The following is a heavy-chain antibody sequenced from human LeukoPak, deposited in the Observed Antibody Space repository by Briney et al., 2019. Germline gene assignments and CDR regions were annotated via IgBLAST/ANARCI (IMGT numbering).Heavy chain of an antibody. D-gene: IGHD5-18*01. CDR1: GGSLSSSSYY. CDR3: ARPSGYSYGPPFDY. Sequence: PSETLSLTCTVSGGSLSSSSYYWGWIRQPPGKGLEWLGRIYYSGSTYYNPSLKSRVTISVDTSKNQFSLKLSSVTAADTAVYYCARPSGYSYGPPFDYWGQGTLVTVSS. CDR2: IYYSGST. V-gene: IGHV4-39*01. J-gene: IGHJ4*02.